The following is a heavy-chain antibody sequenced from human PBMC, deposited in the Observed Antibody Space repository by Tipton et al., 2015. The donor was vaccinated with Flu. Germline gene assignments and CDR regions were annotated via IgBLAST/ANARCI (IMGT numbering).Heavy chain of an antibody. CDR1: GGSTSSYY. CDR3: ARSGTTSRPHIGY. Sequence: TLSLTCTISGGSTSSYYWSWIRQSPGKRPEWIGYIQNVGNTKYNDSLKSRVLILMDTSKNQISLQLSSVTTADSALYYCARSGTTSRPHIGYWGQGVLVTVSA. V-gene: IGHV4-59*01. CDR2: IQNVGNT. J-gene: IGHJ4*02. D-gene: IGHD1-14*01.